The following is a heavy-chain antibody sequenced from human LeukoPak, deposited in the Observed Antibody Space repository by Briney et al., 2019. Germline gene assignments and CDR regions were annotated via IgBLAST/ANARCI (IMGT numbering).Heavy chain of an antibody. Sequence: GGSLRLSCAASGFTVSNNYMSWVRQAPGKGLEWVSTIKSGSDTYYAGSVKGRFTISRDNSKNTLYLQMNSLRAEDTAVYYCAREPWGAKGAAWGMDVWGQGTTVTVSS. J-gene: IGHJ6*02. CDR1: GFTVSNNY. CDR3: AREPWGAKGAAWGMDV. CDR2: IKSGSDT. V-gene: IGHV3-53*01. D-gene: IGHD1-26*01.